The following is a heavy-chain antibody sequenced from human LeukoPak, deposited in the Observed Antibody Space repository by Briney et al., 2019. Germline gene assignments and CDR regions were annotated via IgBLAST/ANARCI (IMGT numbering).Heavy chain of an antibody. CDR3: ARHRITYYFDY. J-gene: IGHJ4*02. V-gene: IGHV4-59*08. CDR1: GGSISSYY. CDR2: IYYSGST. Sequence: PETLSLTCTVSGGSISSYYWSWIRQPPGKGLEWIGYIYYSGSTNYNPSLKSRVTISVDTSKNQFSLKLSSVTAADTAVYYCARHRITYYFDYWGQGTLVTVSS. D-gene: IGHD1-20*01.